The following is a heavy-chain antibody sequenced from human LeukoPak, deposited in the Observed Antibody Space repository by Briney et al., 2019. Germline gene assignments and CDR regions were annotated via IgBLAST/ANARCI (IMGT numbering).Heavy chain of an antibody. CDR1: GGSISSGYD. CDR2: GYTSGST. Sequence: SETLSLTCTVPGGSISSGYDWSWIRQPAGKGLEWIGRGYTSGSTNYNPSLQSRVTISVDTSKNQFSLKLSSVTAADTAVYYCAKLGRYYYDSSEIDYWGQGTLVAVSS. D-gene: IGHD3-22*01. CDR3: AKLGRYYYDSSEIDY. V-gene: IGHV4-61*02. J-gene: IGHJ4*02.